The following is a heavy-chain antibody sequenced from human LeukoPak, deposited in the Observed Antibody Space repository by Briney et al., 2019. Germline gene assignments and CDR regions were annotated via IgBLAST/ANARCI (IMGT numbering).Heavy chain of an antibody. CDR2: ISWNSGSI. CDR1: GFAFDDYA. Sequence: SLRLSCAASGFAFDDYAMHWVRQAPGKGLEWVSGISWNSGSIGYADSVKGRFTISRDNAKNSLYLQMNSLRAEDMALYYCAKDNNWNDPSAFDIWGQGTMVTVSS. J-gene: IGHJ3*02. CDR3: AKDNNWNDPSAFDI. D-gene: IGHD1-20*01. V-gene: IGHV3-9*03.